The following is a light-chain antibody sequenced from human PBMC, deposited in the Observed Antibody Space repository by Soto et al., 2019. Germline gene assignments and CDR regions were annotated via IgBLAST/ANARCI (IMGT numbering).Light chain of an antibody. CDR1: SSNIGGNY. J-gene: IGLJ2*01. Sequence: QSVLTRPPSVSAAPGQRVTISCSGSSSNIGGNYVSWYQVVPRTAPKLLIYDNHKRHSGVPDRFSGSKSGTSATLGIADLHTGDEAHYYCGTWDINLDTVVFGGGTKVTVL. V-gene: IGLV1-51*01. CDR3: GTWDINLDTVV. CDR2: DNH.